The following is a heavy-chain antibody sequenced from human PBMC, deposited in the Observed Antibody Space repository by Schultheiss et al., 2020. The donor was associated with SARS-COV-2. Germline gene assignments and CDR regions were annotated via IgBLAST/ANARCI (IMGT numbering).Heavy chain of an antibody. CDR2: IYYSGST. CDR1: GGSISGYY. Sequence: SQTLSLTCAVYGGSISGYYWGWIRQPPGKGLEWIGYIYYSGSTNYNPSLKSRVTISVDTSKNQFSLKLSSVTAADTAVYYCARGGGGLKIDYWGQGTLVTVSS. V-gene: IGHV4-59*12. J-gene: IGHJ4*02. CDR3: ARGGGGLKIDY. D-gene: IGHD1-26*01.